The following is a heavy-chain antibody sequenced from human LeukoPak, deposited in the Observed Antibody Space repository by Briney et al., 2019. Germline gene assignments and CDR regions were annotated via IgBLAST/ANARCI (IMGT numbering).Heavy chain of an antibody. J-gene: IGHJ4*01. Sequence: GGSLRLSCAASGFTFSNTAMSWVRQAPGKGMEWVSTLCGRGITTYYADSVKGRFTISSDNSKNTLYLQMNSLRAEDTAVYYCAKGIYSSGWSYFDYWGHGTLVTVSS. D-gene: IGHD6-19*01. CDR1: GFTFSNTA. CDR2: LCGRGITT. CDR3: AKGIYSSGWSYFDY. V-gene: IGHV3-23*01.